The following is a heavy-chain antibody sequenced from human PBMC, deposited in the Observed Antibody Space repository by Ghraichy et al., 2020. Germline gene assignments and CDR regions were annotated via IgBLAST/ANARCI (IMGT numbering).Heavy chain of an antibody. Sequence: QTLSLTCAISGDSVSSNSAAWNWIRQSPSRGLEWLGRTYYRSKWYNDYAVSVKSRITINPDTSKNQFSLQLNSVTPEDTAVYYCARDAGYSGYADNWFDPWGQGTLVTVSS. CDR2: TYYRSKWYN. CDR1: GDSVSSNSAA. CDR3: ARDAGYSGYADNWFDP. J-gene: IGHJ5*02. D-gene: IGHD5-12*01. V-gene: IGHV6-1*01.